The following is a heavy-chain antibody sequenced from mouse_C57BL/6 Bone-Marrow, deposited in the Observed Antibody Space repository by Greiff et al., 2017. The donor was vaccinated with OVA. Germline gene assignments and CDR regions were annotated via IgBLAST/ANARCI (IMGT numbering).Heavy chain of an antibody. CDR2: ISNLAYSI. CDR1: GFTFSDYG. CDR3: ARADGYYAWFAY. V-gene: IGHV5-15*01. J-gene: IGHJ3*01. D-gene: IGHD2-3*01. Sequence: EVKVVESGGGLVQPGGSLKLSCAASGFTFSDYGMAWVRQAPRKGPEWVAFISNLAYSIYYADTVTGRFTISRENAKNTLYLEMSSLRSEDTAMYYCARADGYYAWFAYWGQGTLVTVSA.